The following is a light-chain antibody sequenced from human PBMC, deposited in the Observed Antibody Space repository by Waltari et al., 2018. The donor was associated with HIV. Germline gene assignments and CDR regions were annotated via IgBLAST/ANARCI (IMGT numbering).Light chain of an antibody. CDR3: QAWDTTTRTV. CDR2: EDI. V-gene: IGLV3-1*01. CDR1: KLTDKY. Sequence: SYELTQPPSVSVSPGQTATITCSGDKLTDKYASWYQQKPGQSPLLIIYEDIRRPSGIPERFSGYNSGNTATLTISGTQIMDEADYFCQAWDTTTRTVFGSGTRVSVL. J-gene: IGLJ1*01.